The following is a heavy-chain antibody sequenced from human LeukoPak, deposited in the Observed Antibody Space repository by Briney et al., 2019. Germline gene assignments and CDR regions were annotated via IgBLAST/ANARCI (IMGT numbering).Heavy chain of an antibody. CDR3: AKDCSPYYFDY. J-gene: IGHJ4*02. CDR2: IWYDGSNK. V-gene: IGHV3-33*06. Sequence: PGRSLRLSCAASGFTFSSYGMHWVRQAPGKGLEWVAVIWYDGSNKYYADSVKGRFTISRDNSKNTLYLQMNSLRAEDTAVYYCAKDCSPYYFDYWGQGTLVTVSS. D-gene: IGHD2-21*01. CDR1: GFTFSSYG.